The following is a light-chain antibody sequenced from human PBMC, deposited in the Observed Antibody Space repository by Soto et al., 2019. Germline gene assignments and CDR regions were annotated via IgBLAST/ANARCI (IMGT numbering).Light chain of an antibody. Sequence: QSVLTQPASVSGSPGQSITISCTGTSSDVGGFIFVSWYQQHPGRAPKLMIYDVSNRPSGVSNRFSGSKSGNTASLTISGLPADDDADYYCVSYTTSASYVFGTGTKVTVL. J-gene: IGLJ1*01. CDR1: SSDVGGFIF. V-gene: IGLV2-14*01. CDR3: VSYTTSASYV. CDR2: DVS.